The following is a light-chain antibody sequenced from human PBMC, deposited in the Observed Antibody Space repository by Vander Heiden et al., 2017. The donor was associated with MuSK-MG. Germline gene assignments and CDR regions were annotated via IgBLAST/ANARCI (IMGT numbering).Light chain of an antibody. J-gene: IGLJ2*01. CDR3: QAWDSSTVV. Sequence: SYELTQPPSVPASPGQTASITCSGDKLEDKYACWYQQKPGQSPVLVSYQDSKRPSGIPERFSGSNSGTTATLTISGTQAMDEAYYYCQAWDSSTVVFGGGTKLTVL. CDR2: QDS. V-gene: IGLV3-1*01. CDR1: KLEDKY.